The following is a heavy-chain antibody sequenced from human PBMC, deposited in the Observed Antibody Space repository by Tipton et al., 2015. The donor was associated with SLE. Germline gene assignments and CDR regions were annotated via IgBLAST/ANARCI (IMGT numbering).Heavy chain of an antibody. CDR1: GFTFSSYG. CDR3: ARRRIQDAFDI. D-gene: IGHD2/OR15-2a*01. Sequence: SLRLSCAASGFTFSSYGMHWVRQAPGKGLEWVAVISYDGSNKYYADSVKGRFTISRDNSKNTLYLQMNSLRAEDTAVYYCARRRIQDAFDIWGQGTMVTVSS. CDR2: ISYDGSNK. V-gene: IGHV3-30*03. J-gene: IGHJ3*02.